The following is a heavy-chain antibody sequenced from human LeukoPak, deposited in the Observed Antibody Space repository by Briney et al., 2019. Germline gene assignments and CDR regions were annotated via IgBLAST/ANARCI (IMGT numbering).Heavy chain of an antibody. Sequence: GGSLRLSCAASGFTFDDYAMHWVRQAPGKGLEWVSGISWNSGSIGYADSVKGRFTISRDNAKNSLYLQMYSLRAEDTALYYCAKAPIPELYGMDVWGQGTTVTVSS. J-gene: IGHJ6*02. CDR2: ISWNSGSI. D-gene: IGHD1-14*01. V-gene: IGHV3-9*01. CDR3: AKAPIPELYGMDV. CDR1: GFTFDDYA.